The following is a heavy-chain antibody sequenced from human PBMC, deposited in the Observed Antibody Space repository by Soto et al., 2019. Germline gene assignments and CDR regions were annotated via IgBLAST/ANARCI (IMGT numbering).Heavy chain of an antibody. D-gene: IGHD3-22*01. J-gene: IGHJ4*02. CDR3: ARDYYYDNSGYSSRTLFFHY. CDR1: GDSVTSVSDY. CDR2: IYYSGSA. Sequence: SETLSLTCTVSGDSVTSVSDYWSWIRQPPGKGLEWIGYIYYSGSADYNPSLGSRVTISIDTSKNQFSLKLTPVTAADTAVYYCARDYYYDNSGYSSRTLFFHYWGQGTLVTVSS. V-gene: IGHV4-61*01.